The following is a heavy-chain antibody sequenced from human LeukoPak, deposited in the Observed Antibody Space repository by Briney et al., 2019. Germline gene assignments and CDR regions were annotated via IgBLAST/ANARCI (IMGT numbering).Heavy chain of an antibody. CDR3: ARDLSSQLLLFDY. Sequence: GGSLRLSCAASGFTFSSYWMSWVRQTPQKGLEWVANIKEDGSEKYYVDSVKGRFTISRENTKNSLYLQMNSLRADDTAVYYCARDLSSQLLLFDYWGQGTLVTVSS. CDR2: IKEDGSEK. V-gene: IGHV3-7*01. J-gene: IGHJ4*02. CDR1: GFTFSSYW. D-gene: IGHD2-15*01.